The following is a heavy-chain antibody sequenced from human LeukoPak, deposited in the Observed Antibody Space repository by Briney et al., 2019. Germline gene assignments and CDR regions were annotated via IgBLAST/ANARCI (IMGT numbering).Heavy chain of an antibody. V-gene: IGHV4-39*07. D-gene: IGHD3-3*01. CDR3: ARDRRESTIFDYYYYMDV. Sequence: SETLSLTCTVSGGSISSSSYYWGWIRQPPGKGLEWIGSIYYSGSTYYNPSLKSRVTISVDTSKNQFSLKLSSVTAAGTAVYYCARDRRESTIFDYYYYMDVWGKGTTVTVSS. CDR1: GGSISSSSYY. CDR2: IYYSGST. J-gene: IGHJ6*03.